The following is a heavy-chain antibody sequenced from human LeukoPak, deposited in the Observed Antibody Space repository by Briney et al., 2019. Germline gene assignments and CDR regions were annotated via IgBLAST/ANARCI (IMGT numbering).Heavy chain of an antibody. CDR2: ISGSGGST. D-gene: IGHD3-10*01. CDR3: AKSRGSGLFDY. J-gene: IGHJ4*02. V-gene: IGHV3-23*01. Sequence: GGSLRLSCAASGFTVSSNYMNWVRQAPGKGLEWVSGISGSGGSTYYADSVKGRFTISRDNSKNTLYLQMNSLRADDTAVYYCAKSRGSGLFDYWGQGTLVTVAS. CDR1: GFTVSSNY.